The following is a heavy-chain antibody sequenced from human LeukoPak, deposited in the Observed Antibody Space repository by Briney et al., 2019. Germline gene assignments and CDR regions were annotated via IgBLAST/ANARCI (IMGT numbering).Heavy chain of an antibody. CDR1: GYTLTELS. CDR3: AKDRGPYCSSTSCYTNWFDP. V-gene: IGHV1-24*01. J-gene: IGHJ5*02. CDR2: FDPEDGET. Sequence: EASVKVSCKVSGYTLTELSMHWVRQAPGKGLEWMGGFDPEDGETIYAQKFQGRVTMTEDTSTDTAYMELSSLRSEDTAVYYCAKDRGPYCSSTSCYTNWFDPWGQGTLVTVSS. D-gene: IGHD2-2*02.